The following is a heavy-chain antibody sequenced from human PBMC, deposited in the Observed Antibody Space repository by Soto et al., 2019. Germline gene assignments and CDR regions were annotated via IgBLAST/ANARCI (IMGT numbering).Heavy chain of an antibody. Sequence: PSETLSLTCAVHGGSFSGYYWSWIRQSPGKGLEWIGEINHSGSTNYNPSLKSRFTISVDTSKNKFSLKLSSVTAADTAVYYCARLNSMVRGLYYYYYGMDVWGQGTTVTVSS. D-gene: IGHD3-10*01. V-gene: IGHV4-34*01. CDR1: GGSFSGYY. CDR2: INHSGST. J-gene: IGHJ6*02. CDR3: ARLNSMVRGLYYYYYGMDV.